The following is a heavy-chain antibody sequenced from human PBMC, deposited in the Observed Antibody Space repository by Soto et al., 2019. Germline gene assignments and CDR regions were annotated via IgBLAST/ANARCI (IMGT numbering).Heavy chain of an antibody. V-gene: IGHV3-33*01. J-gene: IGHJ6*02. Sequence: SGGSLRLSCAASGFTFSSYGMHWVRQAPGKGLEWVAVIWYDGSNKYYADSVKGRFTISRDNSKNTLYLQMNSLRAEDTAVYYCARGGRGYSSSLHRDKKYYYYGMDVWGQGTTVTVSS. CDR1: GFTFSSYG. D-gene: IGHD6-6*01. CDR3: ARGGRGYSSSLHRDKKYYYYGMDV. CDR2: IWYDGSNK.